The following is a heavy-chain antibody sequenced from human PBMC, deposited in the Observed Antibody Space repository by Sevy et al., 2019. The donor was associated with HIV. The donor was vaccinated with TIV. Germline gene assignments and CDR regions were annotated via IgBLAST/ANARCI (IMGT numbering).Heavy chain of an antibody. V-gene: IGHV3-74*01. CDR2: INSDGSST. D-gene: IGHD2-15*01. CDR1: GFTFSSYW. Sequence: GGSLRLSCAASGFTFSSYWMHWVRQAPGKGLVWVSRINSDGSSTSYADSVKGRFTISRDNAKNTLYLQMNSLRAEDTAVYYCARDTAQGCCSGGSCFIDYWGQGTLVTVSS. CDR3: ARDTAQGCCSGGSCFIDY. J-gene: IGHJ4*02.